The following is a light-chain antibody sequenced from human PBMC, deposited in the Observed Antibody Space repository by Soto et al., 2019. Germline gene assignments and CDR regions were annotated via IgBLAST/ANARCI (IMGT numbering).Light chain of an antibody. J-gene: IGKJ4*01. V-gene: IGKV3-11*01. Sequence: EIVLTQSPVTLSLSPGERATLSCRASQSVTSFLAWYQQKPGQAPRLLIYDVSHRATGIPARFSGSGSGTDFSLTFSSLEPEDFAVYYCQQRSNWPLTFGGGTKVEIK. CDR3: QQRSNWPLT. CDR2: DVS. CDR1: QSVTSF.